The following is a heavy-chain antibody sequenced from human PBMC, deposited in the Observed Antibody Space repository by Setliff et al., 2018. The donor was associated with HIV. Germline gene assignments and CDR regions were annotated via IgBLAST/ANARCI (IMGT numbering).Heavy chain of an antibody. V-gene: IGHV1-45*02. CDR2: ITPFNGNT. Sequence: GASVKVSCKASRYTFTYRYLHWVRQAPGQALEWMGWITPFNGNTNYAQKFQDRVTITRDRSMSTAYMELSSLRSEDTAMYYCRVGHNDAFDIWGQGTMVTVSS. J-gene: IGHJ3*02. D-gene: IGHD1-1*01. CDR3: RVGHNDAFDI. CDR1: RYTFTYRY.